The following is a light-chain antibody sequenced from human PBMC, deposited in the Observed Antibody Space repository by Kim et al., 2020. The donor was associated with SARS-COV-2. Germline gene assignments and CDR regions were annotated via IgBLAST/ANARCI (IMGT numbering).Light chain of an antibody. J-gene: IGLJ1*01. V-gene: IGLV2-14*03. CDR2: DVS. CDR1: SRDIGSYEY. Sequence: GQSITISCSGSSRDIGSYEYVSWYQQHPGNAPKLLIFDVSDRPSWISSRFSGSKSGNTATLTISGLQAEDEAEYYCSSYSVISTYVFGPGTKVTVL. CDR3: SSYSVISTYV.